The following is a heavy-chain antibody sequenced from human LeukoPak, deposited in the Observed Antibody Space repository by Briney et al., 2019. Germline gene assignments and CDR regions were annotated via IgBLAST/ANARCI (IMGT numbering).Heavy chain of an antibody. CDR3: AKITVRGVIIVHFDY. CDR2: ISGSGGNT. CDR1: GFTFSSYA. V-gene: IGHV3-23*01. D-gene: IGHD3-10*01. J-gene: IGHJ4*02. Sequence: GSLRLSCAASGFTFSSYAMSWVRQAPGKGLEWVSAISGSGGNTYYADSVKGRFTISRDNSKNRLYLQMNSLRAEDTAVHYCAKITVRGVIIVHFDYWGQGTLVTVSS.